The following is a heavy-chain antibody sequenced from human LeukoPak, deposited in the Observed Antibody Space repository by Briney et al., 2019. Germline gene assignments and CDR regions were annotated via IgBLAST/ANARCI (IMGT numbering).Heavy chain of an antibody. V-gene: IGHV3-73*01. CDR1: GFTFSDSA. CDR3: TPVVGDMVFTNAY. CDR2: IRSKPHNYAT. Sequence: GGSLKLSCAASGFTFSDSAMHWVRQASGKGLEWVGRIRSKPHNYATAHAASVKGRFTLSRDDSENTAFLQMNSLRTEDTAVYYCTPVVGDMVFTNAYWGQGTLVTVSS. J-gene: IGHJ4*02. D-gene: IGHD5/OR15-5a*01.